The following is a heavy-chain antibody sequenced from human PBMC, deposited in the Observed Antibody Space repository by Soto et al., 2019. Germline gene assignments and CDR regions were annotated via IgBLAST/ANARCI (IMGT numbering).Heavy chain of an antibody. D-gene: IGHD5-12*01. CDR1: GYTFTSYG. CDR3: ARQRNPGYDYGYYYYGMDV. Sequence: QVQLVQSGAEVKKPGASVKVSCKASGYTFTSYGIIWVRQAPGQGLEWMGWISAYNGNTNYAQKLQGRVTMTTDTSTSTAYMELRSLRSDDTAVYYCARQRNPGYDYGYYYYGMDVWGQGTTVTVSS. CDR2: ISAYNGNT. J-gene: IGHJ6*02. V-gene: IGHV1-18*01.